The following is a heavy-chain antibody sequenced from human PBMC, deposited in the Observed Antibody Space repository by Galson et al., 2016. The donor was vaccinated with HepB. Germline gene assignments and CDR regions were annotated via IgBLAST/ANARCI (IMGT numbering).Heavy chain of an antibody. CDR2: ISSSSAYM. V-gene: IGHV3-21*06. D-gene: IGHD2-15*01. J-gene: IGHJ6*02. CDR3: ARDCSGGSCYGYYYFVMDV. Sequence: RQAPGQGLEWVSSISSSSAYMYYADSVKGRFTISRDNAKNSLYLQMNSLRAEDTAVYYCARDCSGGSCYGYYYFVMDVWGQGTSVTVSS.